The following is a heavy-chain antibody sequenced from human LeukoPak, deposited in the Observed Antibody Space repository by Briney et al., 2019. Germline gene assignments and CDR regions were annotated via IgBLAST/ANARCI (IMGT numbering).Heavy chain of an antibody. V-gene: IGHV4-4*02. J-gene: IGHJ1*01. Sequence: PSGTLSLTCAVSGGSISSSNWWSWVRQPPGKGLEWIGDIFHDWTTNFNPSLKSRLTISTDKSKNQFSLKLSSVTAADTAVYYCARLGLYDSSGYYYVWGQGTLVTVSS. CDR1: GGSISSSNW. CDR3: ARLGLYDSSGYYYV. D-gene: IGHD3-22*01. CDR2: IFHDWTT.